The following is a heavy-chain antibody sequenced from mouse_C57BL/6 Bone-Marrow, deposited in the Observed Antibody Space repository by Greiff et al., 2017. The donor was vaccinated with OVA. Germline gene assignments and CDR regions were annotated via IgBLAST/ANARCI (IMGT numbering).Heavy chain of an antibody. D-gene: IGHD2-1*01. CDR3: ASYSPPYYFDY. CDR1: GFTFSSYT. Sequence: EVKLVESGGGLVKPGGSLKLSCAASGFTFSSYTMSWVRQTPEKRLERVATISGGGGNTYYPDSVKGRFTISRDNAKNTLYLQMSSLRSEDTALYYCASYSPPYYFDYWGQGTTLTVSS. CDR2: ISGGGGNT. V-gene: IGHV5-9*01. J-gene: IGHJ2*01.